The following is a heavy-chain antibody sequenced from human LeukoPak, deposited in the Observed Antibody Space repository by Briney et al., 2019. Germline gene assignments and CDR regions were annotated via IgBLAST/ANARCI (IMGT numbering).Heavy chain of an antibody. J-gene: IGHJ6*02. D-gene: IGHD6-19*01. V-gene: IGHV4-39*01. CDR1: GGSISSSSYY. CDR2: IYYSGSA. CDR3: ARLTGYSSGWYSFGYYYGMDV. Sequence: SETLSLTCTVSGGSISSSSYYWGWISQPPGKGLAWIGSIYYSGSAYYNPSLKSRVTISVDTSKNPFSLKLSSVTAADTAVYYCARLTGYSSGWYSFGYYYGMDVWGQGTTVTVSS.